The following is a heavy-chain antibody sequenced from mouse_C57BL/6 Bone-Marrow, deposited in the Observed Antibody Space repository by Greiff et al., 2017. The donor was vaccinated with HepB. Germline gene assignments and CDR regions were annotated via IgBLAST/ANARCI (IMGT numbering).Heavy chain of an antibody. D-gene: IGHD3-1*01. CDR3: ARSEVGAMDY. CDR1: GYAFTNYL. CDR2: INPGSGGT. V-gene: IGHV1-54*01. Sequence: QVQLQQSGAELVRPGTSVKVSCKASGYAFTNYLIEWVKQRPGQGLEWIGVINPGSGGTNYNEKFKGKATLTADKSSSTAYMQLSSLTSEDSAVYFCARSEVGAMDYWGQGTSVTVSS. J-gene: IGHJ4*01.